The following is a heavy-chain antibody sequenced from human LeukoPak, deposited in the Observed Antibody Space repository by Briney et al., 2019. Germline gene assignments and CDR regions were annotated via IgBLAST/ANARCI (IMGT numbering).Heavy chain of an antibody. CDR2: IYYSGGP. J-gene: IGHJ3*02. CDR1: GGSISSSSYY. Sequence: SETLSLTCTVSGGSISSSSYYWGWIRQPPGKGLEWIGSIYYSGGPSYNPSLKSRVTISVDTSKNQFSLKLSSVTAADTAVYYCASGGARPRYDSSGYAFVLRAFDIWGQGTMVTVSS. CDR3: ASGGARPRYDSSGYAFVLRAFDI. V-gene: IGHV4-39*01. D-gene: IGHD3-22*01.